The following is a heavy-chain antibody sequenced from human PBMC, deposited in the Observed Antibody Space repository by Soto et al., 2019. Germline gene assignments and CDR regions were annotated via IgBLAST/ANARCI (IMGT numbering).Heavy chain of an antibody. CDR1: GGTFSSYA. CDR3: ASSGDEDYGSGSPGVEYYYYGMDV. D-gene: IGHD3-10*01. Sequence: QVQLVQSGAEVKKPGSSVKVSRKASGGTFSSYAISWVRQAPGQGLEWMGGIIPIFGTANYAQKFQGRVTITADESTSTAYMELSSLRSEDTAVYYCASSGDEDYGSGSPGVEYYYYGMDVWGQGTTVTVSS. V-gene: IGHV1-69*12. CDR2: IIPIFGTA. J-gene: IGHJ6*02.